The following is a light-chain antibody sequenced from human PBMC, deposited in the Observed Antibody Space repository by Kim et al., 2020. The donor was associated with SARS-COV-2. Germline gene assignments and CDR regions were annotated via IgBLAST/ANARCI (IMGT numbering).Light chain of an antibody. J-gene: IGKJ2*01. V-gene: IGKV1-12*01. CDR2: DVS. Sequence: DIQMTQSPSSVSASVGDRVTITCRASQAISSWLAWYQQKPGKAPKLLVYDVSTLQDGVPSRFSGSGSGTDFTLIISGLQAEDFATYYCQQTNSFPYTFGQGTKLEI. CDR1: QAISSW. CDR3: QQTNSFPYT.